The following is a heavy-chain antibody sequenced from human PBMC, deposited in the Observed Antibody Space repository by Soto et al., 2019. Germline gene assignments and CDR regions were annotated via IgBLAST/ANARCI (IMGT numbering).Heavy chain of an antibody. D-gene: IGHD4-4*01. J-gene: IGHJ4*03. CDR1: GGYISGLYYS. CDR2: IYNSGST. CDR3: RQYSKFFQI. Sequence: SETLSLTCSVSGGYISGLYYSWSWIRQPPGKCLEWIGFIYNSGSTYYNSSLKSRVTISVDRYKNHFFLNLTSVTAADTAVYYCRQYSKFFQIWGQGTQVTVSS. V-gene: IGHV4-30-2*01.